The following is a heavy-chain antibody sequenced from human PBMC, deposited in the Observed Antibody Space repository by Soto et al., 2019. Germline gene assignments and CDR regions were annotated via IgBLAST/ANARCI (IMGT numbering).Heavy chain of an antibody. CDR1: RYSFPSYW. CDR2: VYPNDSDT. J-gene: IGHJ6*02. CDR3: ARPRSSSRNYYGMDV. V-gene: IGHV5-51*01. D-gene: IGHD6-13*01. Sequence: LGESLKISCKGSRYSFPSYWIAWVRQLPGKGLEWMGIVYPNDSDTRYSPSFQGQVTISADKSISTAYLQWSSLKASDTAMYYCARPRSSSRNYYGMDVWGQGTTVTVSS.